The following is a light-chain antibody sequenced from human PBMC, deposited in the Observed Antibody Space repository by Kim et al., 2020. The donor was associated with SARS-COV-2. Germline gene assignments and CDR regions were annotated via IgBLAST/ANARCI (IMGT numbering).Light chain of an antibody. Sequence: DIQMTQSPSSLSASMRDRVTITCQASQHISSHLNWYQQKPGKAPNLIIYDATNLETGVSSRFSGSGFGTDFTFTINNLQPEDIATYYCQQYDDFPLTFGGGTKLEI. CDR3: QQYDDFPLT. J-gene: IGKJ4*01. CDR1: QHISSH. CDR2: DAT. V-gene: IGKV1-33*01.